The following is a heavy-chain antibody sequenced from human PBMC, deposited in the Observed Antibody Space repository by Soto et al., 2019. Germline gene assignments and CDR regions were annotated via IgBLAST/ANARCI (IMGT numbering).Heavy chain of an antibody. CDR1: GFTFSSYS. V-gene: IGHV3-48*01. Sequence: GGSLRLSCAASGFTFSSYSMNWVRQAPGKGLEWVSYISSSSSTIYYADSVKGRFTISRDNAKNSLYLQMNSLRAEDTAVYYCARETYYYGSGSYSYYYMDVWGKGTTVTVSS. CDR2: ISSSSSTI. CDR3: ARETYYYGSGSYSYYYMDV. J-gene: IGHJ6*03. D-gene: IGHD3-10*01.